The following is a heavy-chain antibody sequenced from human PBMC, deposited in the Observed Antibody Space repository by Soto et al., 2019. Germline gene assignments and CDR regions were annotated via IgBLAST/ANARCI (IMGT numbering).Heavy chain of an antibody. V-gene: IGHV1-3*01. CDR3: ASERPMYP. Sequence: QVQLVQSGAEVKKPGASVKVSCKTSGYSFRDYAMHWLRQAPGQRPECMGWITGGRGNTQYSQKFQGRVTITRDTSASTAYMELTGLTSADTAVYFCASERPMYPWGQGTLVTVSS. CDR2: ITGGRGNT. D-gene: IGHD2-8*01. J-gene: IGHJ5*02. CDR1: GYSFRDYA.